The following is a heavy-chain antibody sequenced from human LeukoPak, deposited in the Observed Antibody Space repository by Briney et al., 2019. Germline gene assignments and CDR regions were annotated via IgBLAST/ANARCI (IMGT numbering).Heavy chain of an antibody. CDR1: GYTVTEIS. CDR2: LDGENDQK. D-gene: IGHD3-3*01. Sequence: ALVKVSCKVSGYTVTEISIHWVRQSPGKGLEWMGGLDGENDQKVYAQQFQDRVTMSEDTSTDTAYMELSNLQSEDTAVYFCADFYTTSGFFYWGQGTLVTVSS. CDR3: ADFYTTSGFFY. J-gene: IGHJ4*02. V-gene: IGHV1-24*01.